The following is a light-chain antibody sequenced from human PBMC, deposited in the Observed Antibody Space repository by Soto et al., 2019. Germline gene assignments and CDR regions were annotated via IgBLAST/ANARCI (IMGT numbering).Light chain of an antibody. CDR1: QSISSH. Sequence: EIVLTQSPGTLSLSPGERATLSCRASQSISSHLAWYQQKPGQAPRLLIYDASSRATGISDRFSGSGSGTDFTLTISRLEPEDFAVYYCQHYGSSLTFGGGTKVDIK. CDR2: DAS. V-gene: IGKV3-20*01. J-gene: IGKJ4*01. CDR3: QHYGSSLT.